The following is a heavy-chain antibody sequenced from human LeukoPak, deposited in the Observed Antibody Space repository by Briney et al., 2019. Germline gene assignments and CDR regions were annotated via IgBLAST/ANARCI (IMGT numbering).Heavy chain of an antibody. CDR1: GFTSSNYG. J-gene: IGHJ6*03. D-gene: IGHD7-27*01. CDR2: IRHDGGNK. CDR3: AKDYRPGDDYFFYYMDV. Sequence: PGGSLRLSCAASGFTSSNYGMNWIRQAPGKGLEWVTFIRHDGGNKYYADSVKGRFTISRDIPTNTLYLQMSSLRPEDTAVYYCAKDYRPGDDYFFYYMDVWGKGTTVTVSS. V-gene: IGHV3-30*02.